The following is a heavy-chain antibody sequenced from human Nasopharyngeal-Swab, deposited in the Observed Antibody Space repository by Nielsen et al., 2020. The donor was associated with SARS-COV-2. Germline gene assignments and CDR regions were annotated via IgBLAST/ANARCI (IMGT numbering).Heavy chain of an antibody. CDR3: AREPLRTHWFDP. Sequence: ASVKVSCKVSGYTLTELSMHWVRQAPGQGLEWMGRINPNSGGTNYAQKFQGRVTMTRDTSISTAYMELSRLRSDDTAVYYCAREPLRTHWFDPWGQGTLVTVSS. CDR1: GYTLTELS. J-gene: IGHJ5*02. D-gene: IGHD4-17*01. CDR2: INPNSGGT. V-gene: IGHV1-2*06.